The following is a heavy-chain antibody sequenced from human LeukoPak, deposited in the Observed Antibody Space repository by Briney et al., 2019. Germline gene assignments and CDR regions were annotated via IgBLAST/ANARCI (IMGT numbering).Heavy chain of an antibody. V-gene: IGHV3-30*02. CDR2: IRYDGTNK. D-gene: IGHD1-26*01. CDR3: TTDSGSSFDY. J-gene: IGHJ4*02. Sequence: GGSLRLSCAASGFTFSSYGMHWVRQAPGKGLEWVAFIRYDGTNKYYADSVKGRFTISRDNSKNTLYLQMNSLKTEDTALYYCTTDSGSSFDYWGQGTLVTVSS. CDR1: GFTFSSYG.